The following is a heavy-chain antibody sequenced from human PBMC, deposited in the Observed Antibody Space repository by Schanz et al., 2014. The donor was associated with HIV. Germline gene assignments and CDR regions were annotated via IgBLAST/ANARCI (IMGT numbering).Heavy chain of an antibody. D-gene: IGHD3-22*01. V-gene: IGHV3-23*01. Sequence: EVQLLESGGGLEQPGGSLRLSCAASGFNFNNYAMTWVRQAPGKGLEWVSAISESGGSTYYADSVKGRFTISRDNSKNTLYLQMTTLRIDDTAVYYCAKPEYDSRGNSQSHFDYWGQGTLVTVSS. CDR1: GFNFNNYA. CDR2: ISESGGST. CDR3: AKPEYDSRGNSQSHFDY. J-gene: IGHJ4*02.